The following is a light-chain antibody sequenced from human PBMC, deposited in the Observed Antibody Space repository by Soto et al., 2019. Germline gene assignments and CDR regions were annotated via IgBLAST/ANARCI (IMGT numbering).Light chain of an antibody. Sequence: EIVLTQSPGTLSLSPGERATLSXRASHSVITNYKAWYQQKSXXATRLXXXGAXVRATGIPDRFSGSGSGKDFTLTISRLEPEYFAVYYCQQYGSSPTSTFGQGTRLEIK. CDR3: QQYGSSPTST. V-gene: IGKV3-20*01. J-gene: IGKJ5*01. CDR2: GAX. CDR1: HSVITNY.